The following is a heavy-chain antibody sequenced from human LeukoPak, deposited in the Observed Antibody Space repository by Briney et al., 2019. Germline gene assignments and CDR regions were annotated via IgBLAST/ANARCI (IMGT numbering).Heavy chain of an antibody. D-gene: IGHD3-22*01. J-gene: IGHJ4*02. V-gene: IGHV3-23*01. CDR2: ISGSGGST. CDR3: AKDARNYDSSGYYDDPGYFDY. Sequence: GGSLRLSCPASGFTFSSYARSWVRQAPGKGLEWVSAISGSGGSTYYADSVKGRFTISRDNSKNTLYLQMNSLRAEDTAVYYCAKDARNYDSSGYYDDPGYFDYWGQGSLVTVSS. CDR1: GFTFSSYA.